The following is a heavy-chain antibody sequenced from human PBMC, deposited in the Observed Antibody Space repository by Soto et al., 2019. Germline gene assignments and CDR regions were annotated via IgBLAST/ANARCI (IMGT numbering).Heavy chain of an antibody. CDR3: ARASGYCSGGRCGRYYFDY. J-gene: IGHJ4*02. Sequence: PSQTLSLTCAISGDSVSSNSAAWNWIRQSPSRGLEWLGRTYYRSKWYNDYAVSVKSRITINPDTSKNQFSLQLKSVTPEDTAVYYCARASGYCSGGRCGRYYFDYWGEGTLVTFSS. D-gene: IGHD2-15*01. CDR1: GDSVSSNSAA. V-gene: IGHV6-1*01. CDR2: TYYRSKWYN.